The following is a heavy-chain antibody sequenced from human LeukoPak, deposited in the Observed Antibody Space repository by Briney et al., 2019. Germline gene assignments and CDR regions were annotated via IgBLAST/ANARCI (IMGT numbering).Heavy chain of an antibody. J-gene: IGHJ4*02. CDR1: GFTVSSNS. V-gene: IGHV3-53*01. CDR3: ARDELFCSSTSCYAYYFDY. CDR2: IYSDNT. Sequence: QAGGSLRLSCTVSGFTVSSNSMSWVRQAPGKGLEWVSFIYSDNTHYSDSVKGRFTISRDNSKNTLYLQMNSLRAEDTAVYYCARDELFCSSTSCYAYYFDYWGQGTLVTVSS. D-gene: IGHD2-2*01.